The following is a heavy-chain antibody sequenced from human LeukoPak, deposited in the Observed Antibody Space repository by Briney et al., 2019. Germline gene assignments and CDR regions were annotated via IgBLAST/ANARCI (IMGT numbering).Heavy chain of an antibody. D-gene: IGHD1-26*01. V-gene: IGHV3-21*01. J-gene: IGHJ6*03. CDR3: ARDPYSGNYGTYYYYYMDV. CDR1: GFTFSNYN. CDR2: IISSGPYT. Sequence: GGSLRLSCADSGFTFSNYNMNWFRQAQGKEMEWVSSIISSGPYTFYADSVKGRFTISRDNAKNSLYLQMDSLGPEDTAVYYCARDPYSGNYGTYYYYYMDVWGKGTTVTVSS.